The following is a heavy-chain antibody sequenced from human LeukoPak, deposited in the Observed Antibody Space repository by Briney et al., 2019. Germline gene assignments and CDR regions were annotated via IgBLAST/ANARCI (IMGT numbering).Heavy chain of an antibody. V-gene: IGHV4-38-2*01. Sequence: SETLSLTCAVSGYSISSGYYWGWIRQPPGKGLEWIGSIYHSGSTNYNPSLKSRVTISVDTSKNQFSLKLSSVTAADTAVYYCASRGYDFWSGYYTGIFDYWGQGTLVTVSS. CDR1: GYSISSGYY. CDR2: IYHSGST. J-gene: IGHJ4*02. CDR3: ASRGYDFWSGYYTGIFDY. D-gene: IGHD3-3*01.